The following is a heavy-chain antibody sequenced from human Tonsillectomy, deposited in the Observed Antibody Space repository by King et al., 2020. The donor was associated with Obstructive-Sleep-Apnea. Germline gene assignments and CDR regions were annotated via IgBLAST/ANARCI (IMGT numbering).Heavy chain of an antibody. CDR2: MNPNSGNT. CDR3: ARGQTGCDY. J-gene: IGHJ4*02. CDR1: GYTFTTYD. Sequence: VQLVESGAEVKKPGASVKVSCKASGYTFTTYDINWVRQAPGQGLEWMGWMNPNSGNTGYAQQFKGRVTMTRSTPISTAYMELSGLRSEDTAVYYCARGQTGCDYWGQGTLVTVSS. D-gene: IGHD1-14*01. V-gene: IGHV1-8*01.